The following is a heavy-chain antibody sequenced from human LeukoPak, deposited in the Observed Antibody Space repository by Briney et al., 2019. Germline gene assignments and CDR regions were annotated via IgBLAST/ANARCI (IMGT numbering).Heavy chain of an antibody. CDR2: ISSSSSYI. J-gene: IGHJ4*02. D-gene: IGHD6-13*01. CDR3: ARRQYSSSWHFDY. V-gene: IGHV3-21*01. Sequence: GGSLRLSCAASGFTFSSYSMNWVRQAPGKGLEWVSSISSSSSYINYADSVKGRFTISRDNAKNSLYLQMNSLRAEDTAVYYCARRQYSSSWHFDYWGQGTLVTVSS. CDR1: GFTFSSYS.